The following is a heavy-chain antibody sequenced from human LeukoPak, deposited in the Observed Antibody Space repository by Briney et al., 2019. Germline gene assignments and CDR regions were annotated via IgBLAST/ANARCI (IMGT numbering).Heavy chain of an antibody. D-gene: IGHD3-16*01. CDR1: GLTFSNYP. CDR3: VKDLRVGGDY. Sequence: PGGSLGLSCSASGLTFSNYPMYWVRQAPGKGLEYVSGMSSDGGSTYYADSVKGRFTISRDNSKNTLYLQMSSLRAEDTAVYYCVKDLRVGGDYWGQGTLVTVSS. CDR2: MSSDGGST. J-gene: IGHJ4*02. V-gene: IGHV3-64D*06.